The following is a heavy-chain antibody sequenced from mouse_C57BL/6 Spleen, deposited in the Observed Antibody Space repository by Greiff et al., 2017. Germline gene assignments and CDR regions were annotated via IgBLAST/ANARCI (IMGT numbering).Heavy chain of an antibody. J-gene: IGHJ2*01. Sequence: EVQLQQSGTVLARPGASVKMSCKTSGYTFTSYWMHWVKQRPGQGLEWIGAIYPGSGDTNYNQKFKGKAKLTAVTSASTAYMELSSLTNEDSAVYYCTTSSYYDYDLGCWGQGTTLTVSS. CDR3: TTSSYYDYDLGC. D-gene: IGHD2-4*01. CDR2: IYPGSGDT. V-gene: IGHV1-5*01. CDR1: GYTFTSYW.